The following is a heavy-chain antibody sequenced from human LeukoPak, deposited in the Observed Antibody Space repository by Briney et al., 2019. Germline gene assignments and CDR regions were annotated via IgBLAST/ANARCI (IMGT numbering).Heavy chain of an antibody. CDR1: GGTFSSYA. J-gene: IGHJ5*02. V-gene: IGHV1-69*04. D-gene: IGHD2-15*01. CDR2: IIPIFGIA. Sequence: GSSVKVSCKASGGTFSSYAISWVQQAPGQGLEWMGRIIPIFGIANYAQKFQGRVTITADKSTSTAYMELSSLRSEDTAVYYCARDFAPGSYCSGGSCYSNSVWFDPWGQGTLVTVSS. CDR3: ARDFAPGSYCSGGSCYSNSVWFDP.